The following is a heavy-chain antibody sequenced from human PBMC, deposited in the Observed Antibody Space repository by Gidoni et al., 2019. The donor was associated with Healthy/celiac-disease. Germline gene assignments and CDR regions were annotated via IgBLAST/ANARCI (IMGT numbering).Heavy chain of an antibody. D-gene: IGHD3-10*01. CDR3: TTRPGSYYSAFDY. CDR1: GFTFSNAW. V-gene: IGHV3-15*01. CDR2: IKSNTDGGTT. Sequence: EVQLVESGGGLVKPGGSLRLSCAASGFTFSNAWMSWVRQAQGKGRGWVGRIKSNTDGGTTDYAAPVKGRFTISRDDSKNTLYLQMNSLKTEDTAVYYCTTRPGSYYSAFDYWGQGTLVTVSS. J-gene: IGHJ4*02.